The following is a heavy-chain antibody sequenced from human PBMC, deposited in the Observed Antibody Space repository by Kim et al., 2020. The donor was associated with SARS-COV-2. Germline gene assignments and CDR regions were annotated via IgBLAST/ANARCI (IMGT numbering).Heavy chain of an antibody. Sequence: SETLSLTCTVSGGSVSSGSYYWSWIRQPPGKGLEWIGYIYYSGSTNYNPSLKSRVTISVDTSKNQFSLKLSSVTAADTAVYYCAIAERSGWYGGIVIDYWGQGTLVTVSS. CDR3: AIAERSGWYGGIVIDY. V-gene: IGHV4-61*01. CDR1: GGSVSSGSYY. J-gene: IGHJ4*02. CDR2: IYYSGST. D-gene: IGHD6-19*01.